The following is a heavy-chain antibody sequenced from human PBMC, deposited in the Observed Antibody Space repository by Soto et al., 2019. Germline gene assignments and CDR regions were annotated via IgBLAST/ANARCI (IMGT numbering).Heavy chain of an antibody. V-gene: IGHV2-5*02. J-gene: IGHJ6*03. CDR2: IYWDDDK. Sequence: SGPTLVNPTQTLTLTCTFSGFSLSTSGVGVGWIRQPPGKALEWLALIYWDDDKRYSPSLKSRLTITKDTSKNQVVLTMTNMDPVDTATYYCAHTSRYCSGGSCFSSPRNYYYMDVWGKGTTVTVSS. CDR1: GFSLSTSGVG. CDR3: AHTSRYCSGGSCFSSPRNYYYMDV. D-gene: IGHD2-15*01.